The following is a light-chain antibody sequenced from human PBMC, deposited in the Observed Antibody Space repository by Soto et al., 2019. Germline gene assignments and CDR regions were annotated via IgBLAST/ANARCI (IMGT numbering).Light chain of an antibody. CDR2: GAS. CDR3: QQYGSSPLLA. V-gene: IGKV3-20*01. Sequence: DIALTQFPCTLCFCPGQRATLSFMSGQSVSSSYLAWYQQKPGQAPRLLIYGASSRATGIPNRFSGSGSGTDFTLTISRLEPEDFAVYYCQQYGSSPLLAFGQGTKVDIK. CDR1: QSVSSSY. J-gene: IGKJ1*01.